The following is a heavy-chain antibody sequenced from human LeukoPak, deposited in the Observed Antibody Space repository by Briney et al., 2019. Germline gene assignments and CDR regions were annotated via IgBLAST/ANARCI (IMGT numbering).Heavy chain of an antibody. CDR3: TRDASDIVVVPAAVCPFDY. J-gene: IGHJ4*02. Sequence: PGGSLRLSCAASGFTFSSYAMYWVRQAPGRGLEYVSVISSNGGSTFYANSVKGRFTISRDNSKNTLYLQMGSLRAEDMAVYYCTRDASDIVVVPAAVCPFDYWGQGTLVTVSS. V-gene: IGHV3-64*01. CDR1: GFTFSSYA. CDR2: ISSNGGST. D-gene: IGHD2-2*01.